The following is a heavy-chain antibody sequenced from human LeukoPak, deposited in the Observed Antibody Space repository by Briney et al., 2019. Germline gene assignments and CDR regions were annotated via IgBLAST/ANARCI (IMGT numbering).Heavy chain of an antibody. Sequence: SETLSLTCSVSGGSIIGHWWSWIRQPPGKGLEWIGDVFYSGSTNYNPSLKSLVTVSVDTSKNQFSLKLSSVTAADTAVYYCARGIVVVPAAIGFDYWGQGTLVTVSS. J-gene: IGHJ4*02. D-gene: IGHD2-2*02. V-gene: IGHV4-59*11. CDR2: VFYSGST. CDR1: GGSIIGHW. CDR3: ARGIVVVPAAIGFDY.